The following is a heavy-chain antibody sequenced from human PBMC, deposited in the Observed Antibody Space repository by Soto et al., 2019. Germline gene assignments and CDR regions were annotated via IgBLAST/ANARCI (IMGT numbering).Heavy chain of an antibody. V-gene: IGHV1-18*04. D-gene: IGHD2-15*01. J-gene: IGHJ6*02. CDR3: ARVSSSIVVVPDYGMDV. CDR1: GYTFISHG. CDR2: ISGKNGNT. Sequence: QVQLVQSGVEVKKPGASVKVSCKASGYTFISHGISWVRQAPGQGLEWMGWISGKNGNTKYAQEVQGRFTLTTDTSTSTAYMELRSLRSDDTAVYYCARVSSSIVVVPDYGMDVWGQGTTVTVSS.